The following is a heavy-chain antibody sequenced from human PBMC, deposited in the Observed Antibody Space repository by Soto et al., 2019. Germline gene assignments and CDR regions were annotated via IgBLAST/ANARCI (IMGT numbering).Heavy chain of an antibody. CDR3: ARHADILTGLSWFDP. V-gene: IGHV4-59*08. CDR1: GGSISSYY. CDR2: IYYSGST. J-gene: IGHJ5*02. Sequence: PSETLSLTCTVSGGSISSYYWSWIRQPPGKGLEWIGYIYYSGSTNYNPSLKSRVTISVDTSKNQFSLKLSSVTAADTAVYYCARHADILTGLSWFDPWGQGTLVTVSS. D-gene: IGHD3-9*01.